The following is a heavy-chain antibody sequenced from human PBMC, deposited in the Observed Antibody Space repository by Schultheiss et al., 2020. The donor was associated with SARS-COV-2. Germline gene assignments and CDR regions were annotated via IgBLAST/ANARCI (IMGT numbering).Heavy chain of an antibody. Sequence: GGSLRLSCAASGFTFTSYAMSWVRQAPGMRLEWVATMSGTAAGGSTYYADSVKGRFTISRDNSKNTLYLQMNSLRAEDTAVYYCARTMGYCSTTSCPYFDYWGQGTLVTVSS. D-gene: IGHD2-2*01. CDR1: GFTFTSYA. CDR3: ARTMGYCSTTSCPYFDY. J-gene: IGHJ4*02. CDR2: MSGTAAGGST. V-gene: IGHV3-23*01.